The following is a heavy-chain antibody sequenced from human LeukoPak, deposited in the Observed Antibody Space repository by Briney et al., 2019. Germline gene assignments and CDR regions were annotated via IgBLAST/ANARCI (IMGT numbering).Heavy chain of an antibody. CDR2: IIPIFGTA. J-gene: IGHJ4*02. CDR3: ASPIAAAGTLFDY. Sequence: GASVKVSCKASGGTFSSYAISWVRQAPGQGLEWMGGIIPIFGTANYAQKFQGRVTITADKSTSTAYMELCSLRSEDTAVYYCASPIAAAGTLFDYWGQGTLVTVSS. V-gene: IGHV1-69*06. D-gene: IGHD6-13*01. CDR1: GGTFSSYA.